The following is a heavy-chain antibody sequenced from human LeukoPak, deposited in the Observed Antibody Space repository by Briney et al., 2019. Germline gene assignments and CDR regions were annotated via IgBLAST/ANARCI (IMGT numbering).Heavy chain of an antibody. V-gene: IGHV4-59*01. CDR3: ARGGGQLPPYYYYMDV. CDR2: IYYSGST. D-gene: IGHD2-2*01. CDR1: GGSISSYY. J-gene: IGHJ6*03. Sequence: SETLSLTCTVSGGSISSYYWSWIRQPPGKGLEWIGYIYYSGSTNYNPSLKSRVTISVDTSKNQFSLKLSSVTAADTAVYYCARGGGQLPPYYYYMDVWGKGTTVTVSS.